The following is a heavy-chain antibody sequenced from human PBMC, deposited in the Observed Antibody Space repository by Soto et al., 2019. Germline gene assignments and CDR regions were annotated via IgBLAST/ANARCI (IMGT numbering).Heavy chain of an antibody. CDR2: VLPISGCT. D-gene: IGHD5-12*01. J-gene: IGHJ4*01. CDR1: GGLISKYS. Sequence: QVQLVQSGAEVRKPGSSVKVSCKTSGGLISKYSFNWVRQAPGQGLEWMGGVLPISGCTDYAQKFQGRLTITADRYTSTVYMELSRLRSDDTANYYCATIRVRGGPLRFEDGGQGMLISVSS. CDR3: ATIRVRGGPLRFED. V-gene: IGHV1-69*06.